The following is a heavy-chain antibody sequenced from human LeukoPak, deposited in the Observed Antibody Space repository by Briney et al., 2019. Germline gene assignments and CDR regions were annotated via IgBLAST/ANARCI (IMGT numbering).Heavy chain of an antibody. D-gene: IGHD2-21*02. J-gene: IGHJ3*02. CDR2: IYHRGST. V-gene: IGHV4-30-2*03. CDR3: ARYRNCGSDYYDAFDI. CDR1: GGSISSGGYS. Sequence: SETLSLTCAVSGGSISSGGYSWSWIRQPPGKGLEWIGGIYHRGSTYYNPSLKSRVTISVDTSKNQFSLKLNSVTAADTAVYYCARYRNCGSDYYDAFDIWGQGTMVTVSS.